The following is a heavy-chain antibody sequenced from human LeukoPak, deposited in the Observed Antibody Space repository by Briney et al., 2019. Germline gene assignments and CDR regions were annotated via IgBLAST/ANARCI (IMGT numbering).Heavy chain of an antibody. CDR1: GFTFSSIG. J-gene: IGHJ5*02. Sequence: GRSLRLSCAASGFTFSSIGMSWVRQAPGKGPEWVSTISGSGDSTYYADSVKGRFTVSRDISKNTLFLQMNSLRAEDTAVYYCANLQGYSTAWYFPWGHGTLVTVSS. CDR3: ANLQGYSTAWYFP. CDR2: ISGSGDST. D-gene: IGHD6-19*01. V-gene: IGHV3-23*01.